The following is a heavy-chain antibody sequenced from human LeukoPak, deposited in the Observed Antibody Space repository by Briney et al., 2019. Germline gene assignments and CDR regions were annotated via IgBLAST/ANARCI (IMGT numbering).Heavy chain of an antibody. CDR2: IYTSGST. CDR3: ARESYIYGSGSHDAFDI. CDR1: GDSINSFY. D-gene: IGHD3-10*01. J-gene: IGHJ3*02. V-gene: IGHV4-4*07. Sequence: SETLSLTCTVSGDSINSFYWSWIRQPAGKGLEWIGRIYTSGSTNYNPSLKSRVTMSVDTSKNQFSLKMSSVTAADTAVYYCARESYIYGSGSHDAFDIWGQGTMVTVSS.